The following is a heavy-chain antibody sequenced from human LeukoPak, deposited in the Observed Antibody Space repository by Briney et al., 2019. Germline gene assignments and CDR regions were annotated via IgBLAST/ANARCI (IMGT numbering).Heavy chain of an antibody. J-gene: IGHJ6*02. CDR2: IIPILDVA. CDR3: ARFPVRGYTYGSVIHHIDL. CDR1: GGTFKTYA. D-gene: IGHD5-18*01. Sequence: SVKVSCKASGGTFKTYATTWVRQAPGQGLEWMGRIIPILDVADSAQRFQGRVTITADRSTSTVYMELNSLRSEDTAIYYCARFPVRGYTYGSVIHHIDLRVQGTTVIVSS. V-gene: IGHV1-69*04.